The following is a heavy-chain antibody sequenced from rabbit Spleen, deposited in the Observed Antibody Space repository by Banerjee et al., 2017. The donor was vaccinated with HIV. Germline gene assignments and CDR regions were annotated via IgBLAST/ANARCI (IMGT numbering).Heavy chain of an antibody. CDR1: GIDFTNYY. Sequence: QLTETGGGLVQPGGSLTLSCKASGIDFTNYYITWVRQAPGKGLEWIGIIYAAKGSTDYASWVNGRFTISIDNAQSTVDLKMTSLTAADTATYFCARAIVPWLGLTRLDLWGPGTLVTVS. D-gene: IGHD4-1*01. V-gene: IGHV1S7*01. J-gene: IGHJ3*01. CDR3: ARAIVPWLGLTRLDL. CDR2: IYAAKGST.